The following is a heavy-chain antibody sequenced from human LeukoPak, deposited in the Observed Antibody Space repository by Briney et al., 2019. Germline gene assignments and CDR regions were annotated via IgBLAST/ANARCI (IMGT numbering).Heavy chain of an antibody. CDR3: AKSSYYDASGYYREYYFDS. CDR1: GFSFSNYA. Sequence: GGSLRLSCVPSGFSFSNYAMSWVRQAPGKGLEWVSSISGSGGNTHYVDSVKGRFTISRDKTKNTLYLQMNSLRAEDTAVYYCAKSSYYDASGYYREYYFDSWGQGTLVTVSS. V-gene: IGHV3-23*01. D-gene: IGHD3-22*01. CDR2: ISGSGGNT. J-gene: IGHJ4*02.